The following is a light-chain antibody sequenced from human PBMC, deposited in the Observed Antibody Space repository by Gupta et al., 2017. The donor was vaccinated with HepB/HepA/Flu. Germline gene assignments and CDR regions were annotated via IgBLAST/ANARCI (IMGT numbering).Light chain of an antibody. J-gene: IGLJ3*02. CDR3: CSYATSGTVL. CDR1: SSDVGSYNL. V-gene: IGLV2-23*02. CDR2: EVI. Sequence: QSALTQPASVSGSPGQSIPISCTGTSSDVGSYNLVSWYQQHPGKAPKVMIYEVIRRPSGISSRFSGSKSGNTASLTISGLQADDEADYYCCSYATSGTVLFGGGTKLTVL.